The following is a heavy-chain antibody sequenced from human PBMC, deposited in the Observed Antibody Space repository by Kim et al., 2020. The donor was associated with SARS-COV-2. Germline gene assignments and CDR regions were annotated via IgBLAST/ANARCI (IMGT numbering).Heavy chain of an antibody. J-gene: IGHJ5*02. Sequence: SETLSLTCTVSGGSITSSSYYWGWIRQPPGKGLEWIGSIHYSGSTYYNPSLKSRITISVDPSKNQFSLKLTSMTAADTAVYYCVTPHYYDIGWFHPWGQG. CDR1: GGSITSSSYY. V-gene: IGHV4-39*01. CDR2: IHYSGST. CDR3: VTPHYYDIGWFHP. D-gene: IGHD3-22*01.